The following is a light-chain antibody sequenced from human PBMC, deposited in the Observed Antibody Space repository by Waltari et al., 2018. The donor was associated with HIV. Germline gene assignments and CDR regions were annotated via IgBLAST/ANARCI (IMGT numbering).Light chain of an antibody. V-gene: IGLV3-21*04. CDR3: HVWDGSDYVSGV. CDR1: NIGTKS. CDR2: YND. J-gene: IGLJ3*02. Sequence: SYVLTQPPSVSVAPGETATVTCGGNNIGTKSVHWYQQRPGQAPVLVIYYNDGRPSGIPDRFSGSNSGNTATLTISRAEAGDEADYYCHVWDGSDYVSGVFGGGTKVTVL.